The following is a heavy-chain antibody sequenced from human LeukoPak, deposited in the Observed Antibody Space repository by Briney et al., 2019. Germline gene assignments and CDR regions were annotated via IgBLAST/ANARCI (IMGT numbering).Heavy chain of an antibody. V-gene: IGHV3-30-3*01. D-gene: IGHD3-10*01. CDR2: ISYDGSNK. CDR1: GITLSSYD. CDR3: AKDRGVWAFDI. J-gene: IGHJ3*02. Sequence: GGSLRLSCAASGITLSSYDMHWVRQAPVKALEWVAVISYDGSNKDYADSVKGRFTISRDNSKNTLDLQMNSLRAEDTAVYYCAKDRGVWAFDIWGQGTMVTVSS.